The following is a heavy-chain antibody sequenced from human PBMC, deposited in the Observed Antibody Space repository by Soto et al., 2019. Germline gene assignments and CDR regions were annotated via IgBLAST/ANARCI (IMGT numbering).Heavy chain of an antibody. J-gene: IGHJ4*02. Sequence: GGSLRLSCAASGFTFSSYGMHWVRQAPGKGLEWVAVISYDGSNKYYADSVKGRFTIPRDNSKNTLYLQMNSLRAEDTAVYYCAKAPLRVPLGIFDYWGQGTLVTVSS. CDR2: ISYDGSNK. CDR1: GFTFSSYG. D-gene: IGHD1-1*01. V-gene: IGHV3-30*18. CDR3: AKAPLRVPLGIFDY.